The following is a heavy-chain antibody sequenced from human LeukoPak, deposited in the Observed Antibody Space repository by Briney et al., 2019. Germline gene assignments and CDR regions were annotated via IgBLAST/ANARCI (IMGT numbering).Heavy chain of an antibody. V-gene: IGHV3-66*01. CDR1: GFTISSNY. D-gene: IGHD3-10*01. J-gene: IGHJ4*02. CDR2: IYSGGST. Sequence: GGSLTLSCAASGFTISSNYMSWLRQARGKGLEGVSGIYSGGSTYYADSVKGRFTITRANSKNTLYLQMNSLRAEDTAVYYCAKDRIYYGWGRLSDYWGQGTLVTVSS. CDR3: AKDRIYYGWGRLSDY.